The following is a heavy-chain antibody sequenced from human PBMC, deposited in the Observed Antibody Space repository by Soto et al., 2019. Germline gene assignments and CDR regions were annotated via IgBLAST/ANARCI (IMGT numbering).Heavy chain of an antibody. CDR3: AILPPLRGDYVTNWFDP. Sequence: GGSLRLSCAASGFTFSSYAMSWVRQAPGKGLEWVSAISGSGGRTYYADSVKGRFTISRDNSKNTLYLQMNSLRAEDTAVYYCAILPPLRGDYVTNWFDPWGQGTLVTAPQ. J-gene: IGHJ5*02. V-gene: IGHV3-23*01. CDR2: ISGSGGRT. CDR1: GFTFSSYA. D-gene: IGHD4-17*01.